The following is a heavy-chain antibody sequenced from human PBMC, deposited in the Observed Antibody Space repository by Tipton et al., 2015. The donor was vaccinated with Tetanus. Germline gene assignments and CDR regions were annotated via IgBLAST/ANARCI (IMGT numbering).Heavy chain of an antibody. D-gene: IGHD3-10*01. V-gene: IGHV4-39*07. Sequence: LRLSCSVSGGSISSNNYYWAWIRQPPGKGLEWIGSIYYSGTTDYSPSLNSRVTISLDRSKNQFSLKLTSVTAADTAVYYCARGGGNTMFRGGEFVHSYYYQGMDVWGQGTTVTVSS. CDR2: IYYSGTT. CDR3: ARGGGNTMFRGGEFVHSYYYQGMDV. CDR1: GGSISSNNYY. J-gene: IGHJ6*02.